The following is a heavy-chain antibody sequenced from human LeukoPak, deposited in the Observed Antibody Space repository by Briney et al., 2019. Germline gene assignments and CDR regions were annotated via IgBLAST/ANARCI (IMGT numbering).Heavy chain of an antibody. CDR1: GGSISSGDYY. J-gene: IGHJ4*02. V-gene: IGHV4-30-4*08. D-gene: IGHD2-15*01. CDR3: ARIFRLGYCSGGCCPYYFDY. CDR2: IYYSGST. Sequence: SQTLSLTCTVSGGSISSGDYYWSWIRQPPGKGLEWIGYIYYSGSTYYNPSLKSRVTISVDTSKNQFSLKLSSVTAADTAVYYCARIFRLGYCSGGCCPYYFDYWGQGNLVTVSS.